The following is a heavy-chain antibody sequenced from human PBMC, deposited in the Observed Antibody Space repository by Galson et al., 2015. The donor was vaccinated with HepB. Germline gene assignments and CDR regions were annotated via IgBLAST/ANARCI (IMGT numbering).Heavy chain of an antibody. V-gene: IGHV1-18*04. CDR2: ISAYNGDA. Sequence: SVKVSCKASGYTFTYYDVGWVRQAPGQGLEWMGRISAYNGDANYAQKVQGRVTMTTDTSTSTAYMELRSLRSDDTAVYFCARVGRGSGSGSYYNVWGQGTLVTVSS. J-gene: IGHJ4*02. CDR1: GYTFTYYD. D-gene: IGHD3-10*01. CDR3: ARVGRGSGSGSYYNV.